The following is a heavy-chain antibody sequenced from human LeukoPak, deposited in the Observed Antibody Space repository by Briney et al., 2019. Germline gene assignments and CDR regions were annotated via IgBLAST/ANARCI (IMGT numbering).Heavy chain of an antibody. V-gene: IGHV4-34*01. J-gene: IGHJ4*02. CDR3: ARGRYFLYFDY. D-gene: IGHD2/OR15-2a*01. Sequence: SKTLSLTCAVYGGSFSGYYWSWIRQPPGKGLEWIGEINHSGSTNYNPSLKSRVTISVDTSKNQFSLKLSSVTAADTAVYYCARGRYFLYFDYWGQGTLVTVSS. CDR2: INHSGST. CDR1: GGSFSGYY.